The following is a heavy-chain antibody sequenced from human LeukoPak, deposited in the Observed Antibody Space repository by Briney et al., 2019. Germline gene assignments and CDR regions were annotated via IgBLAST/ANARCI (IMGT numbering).Heavy chain of an antibody. CDR2: INHSGST. J-gene: IGHJ6*02. Sequence: PGGSLRLSCAASGFTFSDYYMSWIRQPPGKGLEWIGEINHSGSTNYNPSLKSRVTISVDTSKNQFSLKLSSVTAADTAVYYCARGGDIVVVVAATPYYYYGMDVWGQGTTVTVSS. CDR1: GFTFSDYY. CDR3: ARGGDIVVVVAATPYYYYGMDV. D-gene: IGHD2-15*01. V-gene: IGHV4-34*01.